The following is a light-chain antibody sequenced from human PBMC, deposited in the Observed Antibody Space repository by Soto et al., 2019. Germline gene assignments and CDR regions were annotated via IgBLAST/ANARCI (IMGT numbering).Light chain of an antibody. CDR1: TGPVTSAYY. Sequence: QSVVTQEPSLTVSPGGTVTLTCASSTGPVTSAYYANWFQQKPGQAPRPLIYGTSNKHSWTPARFSGSLLGGKVVLTLSGVQPKDEAEYYWLLYYGGDVVFGGGTKVTVL. J-gene: IGLJ2*01. CDR3: LLYYGGDVV. CDR2: GTS. V-gene: IGLV7-43*01.